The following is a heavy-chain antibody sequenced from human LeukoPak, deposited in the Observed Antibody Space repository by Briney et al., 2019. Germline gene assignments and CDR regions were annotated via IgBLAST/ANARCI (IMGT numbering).Heavy chain of an antibody. CDR1: GFTFSSYS. V-gene: IGHV3-48*04. D-gene: IGHD2/OR15-2a*01. Sequence: GGSLRLSCAASGFTFSSYSMNWVRQAPGKGLEWVSYISSSSSTIYYADSVKGRFTISRDNAKNSLYLQMNSLRAEDTAVYYCARADEYGPFDYWGQGTLVTVSS. CDR2: ISSSSSTI. J-gene: IGHJ4*02. CDR3: ARADEYGPFDY.